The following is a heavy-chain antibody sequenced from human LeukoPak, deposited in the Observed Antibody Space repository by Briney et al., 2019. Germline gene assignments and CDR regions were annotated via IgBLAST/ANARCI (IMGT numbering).Heavy chain of an antibody. V-gene: IGHV4-59*01. D-gene: IGHD3-22*01. CDR1: GGSISRYY. CDR2: IHYSGNS. J-gene: IGHJ4*02. Sequence: SETLSLTCTVSGGSISRYYWSWIRQPPGEGLEWIGHIHYSGNSNYNPSLKSRATISVDTSKNQFSLKLSSVTAADTAVYYCSRGVSHYYDSSGYWIDYWGQGTLVTVSS. CDR3: SRGVSHYYDSSGYWIDY.